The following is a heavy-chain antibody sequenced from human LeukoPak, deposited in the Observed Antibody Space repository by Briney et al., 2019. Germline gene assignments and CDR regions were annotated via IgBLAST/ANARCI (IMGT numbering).Heavy chain of an antibody. CDR1: GGSFSGYY. CDR3: ARGAGRGAWFDP. Sequence: SETLSLTCAVYGGSFSGYYWSWVPQPPGKGLEGIGEINHSGSTNYNPSLKSRVTISVDTSKNQFSLKLSSVTAADTAVYYCARGAGRGAWFDPWGQGTLVSVSS. V-gene: IGHV4-34*01. CDR2: INHSGST. J-gene: IGHJ5*02.